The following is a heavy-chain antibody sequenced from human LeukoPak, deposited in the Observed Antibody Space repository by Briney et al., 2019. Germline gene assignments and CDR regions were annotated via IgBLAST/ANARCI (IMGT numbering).Heavy chain of an antibody. CDR3: ARIHSLSYYYGMDV. Sequence: GASVKVSCKASGYTFTSYAMHWVRQAPGQRLEWMGWINAGNGNTEYSQKFQGRVTITRDTSASTAYMELSSLRSEDTAVYYCARIHSLSYYYGMDVWGKGTTVTVSS. V-gene: IGHV1-3*01. J-gene: IGHJ6*04. CDR1: GYTFTSYA. D-gene: IGHD3-16*02. CDR2: INAGNGNT.